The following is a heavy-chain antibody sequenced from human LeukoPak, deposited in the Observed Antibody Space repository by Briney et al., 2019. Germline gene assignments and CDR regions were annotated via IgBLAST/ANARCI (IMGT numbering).Heavy chain of an antibody. CDR2: ISGSGGST. V-gene: IGHV3-23*01. D-gene: IGHD3-9*01. CDR1: GFTFSSYA. CDR3: AKGGGMYYDILTGYLNYYYMDV. Sequence: GGSLRLSCAASGFTFSSYAMSWVRQAPGKGLEWVSAISGSGGSTYYADSVKGRFTISRDNSKNTLYLQMNSLRAEDTAVYYCAKGGGMYYDILTGYLNYYYMDVWGKGTTVTVSS. J-gene: IGHJ6*03.